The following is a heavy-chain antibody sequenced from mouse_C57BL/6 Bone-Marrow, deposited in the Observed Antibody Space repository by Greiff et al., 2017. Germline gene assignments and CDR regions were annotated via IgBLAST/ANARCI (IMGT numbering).Heavy chain of an antibody. Sequence: QVQLQQPGAEPVKPGASVKPSCKASGHTFTSYWMHWVKQRPGRGLEWIGRIDPNSGGTKYNEKFKSKATLTVDKPSSTAYMQLSSLTSEDSAVYYCARGGLITTGDYWGQGTTLTVSS. CDR3: ARGGLITTGDY. J-gene: IGHJ2*01. D-gene: IGHD1-1*01. CDR2: IDPNSGGT. V-gene: IGHV1-72*01. CDR1: GHTFTSYW.